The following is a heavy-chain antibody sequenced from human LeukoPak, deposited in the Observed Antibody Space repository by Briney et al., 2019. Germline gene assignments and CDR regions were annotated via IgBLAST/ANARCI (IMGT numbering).Heavy chain of an antibody. V-gene: IGHV3-30*02. CDR3: AKVGKSDRNNFFTTKEKRLDY. CDR2: IRYDGSNK. J-gene: IGHJ4*02. Sequence: GGSLRLSCAASGFTFSTYGMHWVRQAPGKGLEWVAFIRYDGSNKYYADSVKGRFTISRDNSKNTLYLQMNSLRAEDTAVYYCAKVGKSDRNNFFTTKEKRLDYWGQGTLLTVSS. CDR1: GFTFSTYG. D-gene: IGHD1/OR15-1a*01.